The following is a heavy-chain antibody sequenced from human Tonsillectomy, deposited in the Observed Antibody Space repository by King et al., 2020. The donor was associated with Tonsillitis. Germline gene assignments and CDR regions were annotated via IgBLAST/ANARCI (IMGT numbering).Heavy chain of an antibody. J-gene: IGHJ5*02. Sequence: VQLQQWGAGLLKPSETLSLTCAVYGGSFSGFYWSWVRQPPGKGLEWIGEFNHSGSANYNSSLKSRVTISVDTSKNQFSLKLSSVTAADTAVYYCARSRGDYDDNSWFDPWGQGTLVTVSS. CDR3: ARSRGDYDDNSWFDP. V-gene: IGHV4-34*01. CDR1: GGSFSGFY. CDR2: FNHSGSA. D-gene: IGHD4-17*01.